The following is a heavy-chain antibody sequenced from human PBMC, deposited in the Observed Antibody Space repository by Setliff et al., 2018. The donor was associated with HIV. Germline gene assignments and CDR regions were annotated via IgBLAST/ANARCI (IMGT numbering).Heavy chain of an antibody. J-gene: IGHJ3*02. V-gene: IGHV5-51*01. CDR3: ARPRLNYYYGSGSYRQAFDI. CDR1: GYSFTSYW. Sequence: GESLKISCKGSGYSFTSYWIGWVRQMPGKGLEWMGIIYPVDSDTRYSPSSQGQVTISADKSISTAYLQWSSLKASDTAMYYCARPRLNYYYGSGSYRQAFDIWGQGTMVTVSS. CDR2: IYPVDSDT. D-gene: IGHD3-10*01.